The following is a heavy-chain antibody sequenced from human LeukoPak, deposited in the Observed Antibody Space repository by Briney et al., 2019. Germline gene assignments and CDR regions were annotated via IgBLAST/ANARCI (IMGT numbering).Heavy chain of an antibody. CDR1: GGSISSSSYY. Sequence: SETLSLTCTVSGGSISSSSYYWGWIRQPPGKGLEWIGSMSSSGSTYYNPSLKSRVTISVDTSKNQFSLKLSSVTAADTAVYYCARVVTLVRGVIFVNWIDPWGQGTPVTVSS. V-gene: IGHV4-39*01. CDR3: ARVVTLVRGVIFVNWIDP. J-gene: IGHJ5*02. CDR2: MSSSGST. D-gene: IGHD3-10*01.